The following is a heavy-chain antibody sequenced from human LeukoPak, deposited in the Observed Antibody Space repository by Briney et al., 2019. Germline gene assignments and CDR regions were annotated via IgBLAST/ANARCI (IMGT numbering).Heavy chain of an antibody. CDR3: ARDISSGWLTDY. V-gene: IGHV1-2*02. D-gene: IGHD6-19*01. J-gene: IGHJ4*02. CDR2: INPNSGGT. Sequence: ASVKVSCKASGYTFSGYYMHWVRQAPRQGLEWMGWINPNSGGTNYAQKFQGRVTMTRDTSISTAYMELSRLRSDGTAVYYCARDISSGWLTDYWGQGTLVTVSS. CDR1: GYTFSGYY.